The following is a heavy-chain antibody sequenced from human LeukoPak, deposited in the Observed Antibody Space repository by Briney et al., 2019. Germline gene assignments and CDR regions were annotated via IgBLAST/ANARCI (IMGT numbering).Heavy chain of an antibody. J-gene: IGHJ4*02. CDR1: GFTFSSYL. D-gene: IGHD3-10*01. V-gene: IGHV3-74*01. CDR2: INSDGSDT. CDR3: ARGSSFGY. Sequence: GGSLRLSCAASGFTFSSYLMHWVPQAPGKGLVWVSRINSDGSDTGYADSVKGRFTISRDNAKNTLHLQMNSLRAEDTAVYYCARGSSFGYWGQGTLVTVSS.